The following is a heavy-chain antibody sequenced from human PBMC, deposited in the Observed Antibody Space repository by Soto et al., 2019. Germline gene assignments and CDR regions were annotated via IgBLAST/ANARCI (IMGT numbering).Heavy chain of an antibody. J-gene: IGHJ4*02. D-gene: IGHD6-13*01. Sequence: QVQLVQSGTEVKKPGASVKVPCKASGYTFTDYYIHWVRQAPGQGREWMGWINPNSGGTNYAQNFLGRVTMTRDTSITTAYMELSRLRSDDTAVYYCARDSKYSSSALVDYWGQGTLVTVSS. CDR2: INPNSGGT. CDR1: GYTFTDYY. V-gene: IGHV1-2*02. CDR3: ARDSKYSSSALVDY.